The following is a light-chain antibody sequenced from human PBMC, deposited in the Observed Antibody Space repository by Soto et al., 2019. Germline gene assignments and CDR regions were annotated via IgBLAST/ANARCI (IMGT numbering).Light chain of an antibody. J-gene: IGKJ1*01. CDR3: QHYVTSSWT. CDR1: QSVTNSY. CDR2: GAS. Sequence: EIVLTQSPGTLSLSPGERATLSCRASQSVTNSYLAWYQQKPGQAPRLLIYGASSRATGIPDRFSGSGSGTDFTLTITRLEPEDFAVYFCQHYVTSSWTFGQGTKVEIK. V-gene: IGKV3-20*01.